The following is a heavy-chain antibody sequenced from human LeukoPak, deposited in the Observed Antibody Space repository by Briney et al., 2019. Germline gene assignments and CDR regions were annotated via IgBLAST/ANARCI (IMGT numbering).Heavy chain of an antibody. V-gene: IGHV4-61*01. Sequence: SETLSLTCTVSGGSVSSGSYYWSWIRQPPGRGLEWIAYIHYSGGAAYNPSLKSRVTILRDMSTNQFSLKMTSVTAADTAVYFCARDMGAPDYGSYSVDYWGQGTLVTVSS. CDR2: IHYSGGA. D-gene: IGHD4-23*01. CDR3: ARDMGAPDYGSYSVDY. CDR1: GGSVSSGSYY. J-gene: IGHJ4*02.